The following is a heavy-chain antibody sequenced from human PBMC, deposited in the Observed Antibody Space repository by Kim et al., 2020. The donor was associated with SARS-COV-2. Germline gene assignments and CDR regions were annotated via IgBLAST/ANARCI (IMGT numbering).Heavy chain of an antibody. CDR2: INHSGST. Sequence: SETLSLTCAVYGGSFSGYYWSWIRQPPGKGLEWIGEINHSGSTNYNPSLKSRVTISVDTSKNQFSLKLSSVTAADTAVYYCARDCSSSSRVHDYEFYFDYWGQGALVTVSS. J-gene: IGHJ4*02. V-gene: IGHV4-34*01. CDR1: GGSFSGYY. CDR3: ARDCSSSSRVHDYEFYFDY. D-gene: IGHD6-6*01.